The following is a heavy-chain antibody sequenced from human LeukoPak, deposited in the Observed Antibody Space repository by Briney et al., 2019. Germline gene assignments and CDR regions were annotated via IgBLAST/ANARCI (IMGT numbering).Heavy chain of an antibody. V-gene: IGHV4-59*01. D-gene: IGHD6-19*01. CDR3: AGAFSIAVAGIKAFDI. Sequence: PSETLSLTCTVSGGSISSYYWSWIRQPPGKGLEWIGYIYYSGSTNYNPSLKSRVTISVDTSKNQFSLKLSSVTAADTAVYYCAGAFSIAVAGIKAFDIWGQGTMVTVSS. CDR2: IYYSGST. CDR1: GGSISSYY. J-gene: IGHJ3*02.